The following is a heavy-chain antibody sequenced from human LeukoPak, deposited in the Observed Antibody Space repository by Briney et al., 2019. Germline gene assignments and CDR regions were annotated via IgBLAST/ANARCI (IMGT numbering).Heavy chain of an antibody. CDR1: GFTVSSNS. D-gene: IGHD3-9*01. CDR2: IYSDNT. J-gene: IGHJ4*02. Sequence: GGSLRLSCTVSGFTVSSNSMSWVRQAPGKGLERVSFIYSDNTHYSDSVKGRFTISRDNAKNSLSLQMNSLRAEDTAVYYCARALNYDILTGYCDYWGQGTLVTVSS. CDR3: ARALNYDILTGYCDY. V-gene: IGHV3-53*01.